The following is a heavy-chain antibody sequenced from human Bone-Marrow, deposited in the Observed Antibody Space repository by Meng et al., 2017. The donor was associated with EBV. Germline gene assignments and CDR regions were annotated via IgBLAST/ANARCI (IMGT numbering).Heavy chain of an antibody. D-gene: IGHD3-22*01. Sequence: VQLLEAGGGLVQPGGSLRLSCAASGFTFSSYGMSWVRQAPGKGLEWVSGISGSGGSTYYADYVKGRFTISRDNSKNTLYLQMNSLRAEDTAVYYCAKDQTTMIVVVHYWGQGTLVTVSS. V-gene: IGHV3-23*01. CDR2: ISGSGGST. CDR1: GFTFSSYG. J-gene: IGHJ4*02. CDR3: AKDQTTMIVVVHY.